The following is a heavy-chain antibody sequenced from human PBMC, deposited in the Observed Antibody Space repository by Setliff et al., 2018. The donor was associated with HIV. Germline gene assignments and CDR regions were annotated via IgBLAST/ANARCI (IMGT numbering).Heavy chain of an antibody. CDR3: ARHAAGPDGPFDY. D-gene: IGHD2-2*01. J-gene: IGHJ4*02. CDR2: VYHTGST. V-gene: IGHV4-38-2*01. CDR1: GYSMSSGYY. Sequence: SETLSLTCGVSGYSMSSGYYWGWIRQPPGKGLEWIGNVYHTGSTYYNPSLKSRVTISVDTSKNQFSLKLSSVIAADTAVYYCARHAAGPDGPFDYWGQGTLVTVSA.